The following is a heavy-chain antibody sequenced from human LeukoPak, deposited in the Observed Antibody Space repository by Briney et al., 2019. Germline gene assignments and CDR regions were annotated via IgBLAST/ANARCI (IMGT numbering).Heavy chain of an antibody. CDR2: ISGDGTST. V-gene: IGHV3-74*01. CDR3: VRVPCRRDGYNYYYYYMDV. J-gene: IGHJ6*03. D-gene: IGHD5-24*01. CDR1: GFTFNTYW. Sequence: PGGSLRLSCAASGFTFNTYWMHWVRQAPGKGLVWVSRISGDGTSTDYADSVKGRFTISRDNAKNTLYLQVNSLRAEDTAVYYCVRVPCRRDGYNYYYYYMDVWGKGTSVTVSS.